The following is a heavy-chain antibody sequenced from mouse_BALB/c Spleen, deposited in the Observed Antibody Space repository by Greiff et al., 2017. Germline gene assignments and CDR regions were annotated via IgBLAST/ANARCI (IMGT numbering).Heavy chain of an antibody. CDR2: ISSGGST. D-gene: IGHD3-3*01. CDR3: ARQRGTDYYAMDY. J-gene: IGHJ4*01. CDR1: GFTFSSYA. Sequence: EVKLVESGGGLVKPGGSLKLSCAASGFTFSSYAMSWVRQTPEKRLEWVASISSGGSTYYPDSVKGRFTISRDNAKNTLYLQMSSLKSEDTAMYYCARQRGTDYYAMDYWGQGTSVTVSS. V-gene: IGHV5-6*03.